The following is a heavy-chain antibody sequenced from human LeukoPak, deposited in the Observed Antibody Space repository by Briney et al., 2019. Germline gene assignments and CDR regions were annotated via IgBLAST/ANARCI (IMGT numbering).Heavy chain of an antibody. D-gene: IGHD3-10*02. V-gene: IGHV3-23*01. CDR3: AELGITMIGGV. Sequence: GGTLRLSCAASGFTFSSYVMSWVRQAPGKGLEWVSAISGSGGSTYYADSVKGRFTISRDNSKNSLYLQMNSLRAEDTAVYYCAELGITMIGGVWGKGTTVTISS. CDR1: GFTFSSYV. CDR2: ISGSGGST. J-gene: IGHJ6*04.